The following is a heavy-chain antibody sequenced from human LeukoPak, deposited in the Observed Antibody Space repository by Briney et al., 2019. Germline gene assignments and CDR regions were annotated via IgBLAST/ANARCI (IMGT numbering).Heavy chain of an antibody. CDR3: ARHGNIVIVPAALGFDC. D-gene: IGHD2-2*01. J-gene: IGHJ4*02. CDR1: GGSFSGYY. CDR2: IYYSGSA. V-gene: IGHV4-34*01. Sequence: SETLSLTCAVYGGSFSGYYWSWIRQPPGKGLERIGSIYYSGSAYYNPSVKSRVAISVDTSKNQFSLKLSSVTAADTAVYYCARHGNIVIVPAALGFDCWGQGTLVIVSS.